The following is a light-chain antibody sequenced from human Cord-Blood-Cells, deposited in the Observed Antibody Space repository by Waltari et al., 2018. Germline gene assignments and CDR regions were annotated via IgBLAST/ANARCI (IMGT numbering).Light chain of an antibody. CDR1: SSADGGYNY. CDR3: SSYTSSSTVV. CDR2: DVS. V-gene: IGLV2-14*01. Sequence: QSALPQPASVSGSPGQSLTISCTGTSSADGGYNYVSWYQQHPGKAPKLLIYDVSNRPSGVSNRFSGSKSGNTASLTISGLQAEDEADYYCSSYTSSSTVVFGGVTKLTVL. J-gene: IGLJ2*01.